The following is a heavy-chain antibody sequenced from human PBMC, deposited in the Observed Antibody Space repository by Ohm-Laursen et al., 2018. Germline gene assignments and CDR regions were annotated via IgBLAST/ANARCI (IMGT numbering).Heavy chain of an antibody. CDR2: IYYSGTT. Sequence: GTLSLTWTVSGDSMISYYWGWVRQSPGKGLEWIRSIYYSGTTFYNPSLKSRVTISVDTSKNQFSLKLTSVTAADTAMYYCARERPEGYSSGWPDYWGQGTLVTVSS. CDR1: GDSMISYY. J-gene: IGHJ4*02. D-gene: IGHD6-19*01. CDR3: ARERPEGYSSGWPDY. V-gene: IGHV4-39*02.